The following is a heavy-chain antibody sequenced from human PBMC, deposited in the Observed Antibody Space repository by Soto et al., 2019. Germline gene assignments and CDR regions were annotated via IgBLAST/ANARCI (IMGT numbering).Heavy chain of an antibody. V-gene: IGHV3-48*02. CDR3: AGDVTAYAFDI. J-gene: IGHJ3*02. CDR2: ISSSSSTI. CDR1: GFTFSSYS. D-gene: IGHD2-21*02. Sequence: EVQLVESGGGLVQPGGSLRLSCAASGFTFSSYSMNWVRQAPGKGLEWVSYISSSSSTIYYADSVKGRFTISRDNAKNSLYLQMNSLTDEDTAVYYCAGDVTAYAFDIWGRGTMVSVSS.